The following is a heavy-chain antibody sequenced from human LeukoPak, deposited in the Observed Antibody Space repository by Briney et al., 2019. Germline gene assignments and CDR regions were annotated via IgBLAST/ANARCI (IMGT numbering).Heavy chain of an antibody. V-gene: IGHV1-69*13. Sequence: SVKVSCKASGGTFSSYAISWVRQAPGQGLEWMGGIIPIFSTANYAQKFQGRVTITADESTSTAYMELSSLRSEDTAVYYCAGDSRAPLTNYYYYYGMDVWGQGTTVTVSS. CDR2: IIPIFSTA. CDR1: GGTFSSYA. CDR3: AGDSRAPLTNYYYYYGMDV. J-gene: IGHJ6*02.